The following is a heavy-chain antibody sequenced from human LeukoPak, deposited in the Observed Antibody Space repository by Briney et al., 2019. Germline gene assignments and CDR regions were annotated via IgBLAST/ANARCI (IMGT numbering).Heavy chain of an antibody. CDR2: IFHTGST. CDR1: GGSISSGGYY. J-gene: IGHJ4*02. D-gene: IGHD1-26*01. Sequence: SQTLSLTCTVSGGSISSGGYYWSWIRQHPGKGLEWIGYIFHTGSTNYNPSLKSRVTLSADTSKNQVSLKLGSVTAADTAVYYCARQPYMLGAYYFDYWGQGTLVTVSS. CDR3: ARQPYMLGAYYFDY. V-gene: IGHV4-61*08.